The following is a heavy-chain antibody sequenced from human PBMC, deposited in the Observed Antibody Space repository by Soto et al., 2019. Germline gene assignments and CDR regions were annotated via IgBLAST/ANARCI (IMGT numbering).Heavy chain of an antibody. J-gene: IGHJ4*02. CDR3: ARRDRYCSSTSCSKYYFDY. CDR1: GGSISSSSYY. V-gene: IGHV4-39*01. D-gene: IGHD2-2*01. Sequence: PSETLSLTCTVSGGSISSSSYYWGWIRQPPGKGLEWIGSIYYSGSTYYNPSLKSRVTISVDTSKNQFSLKLSSVTAADTAVYYCARRDRYCSSTSCSKYYFDYWGQGTLVTVSS. CDR2: IYYSGST.